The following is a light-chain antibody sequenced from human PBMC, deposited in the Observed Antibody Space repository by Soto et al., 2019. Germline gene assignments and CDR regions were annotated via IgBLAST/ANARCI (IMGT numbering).Light chain of an antibody. V-gene: IGKV3-15*01. CDR2: GAS. J-gene: IGKJ4*01. CDR1: QSVSTN. CDR3: QQYINWPPLT. Sequence: EIVLTQSPATLSVSPGERATLSCRARQSVSTNLVWYQQKPGQAPRLLIFGASTRATNIPARFSGNGSGTEFTLTISSLQSEDFAVYYCQQYINWPPLTFGGGTKVEIK.